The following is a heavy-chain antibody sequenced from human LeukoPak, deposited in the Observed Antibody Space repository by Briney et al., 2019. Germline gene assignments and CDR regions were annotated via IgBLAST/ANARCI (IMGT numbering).Heavy chain of an antibody. CDR2: IIPIFGTA. Sequence: GASVKVSCKASGGTFSSYAISWVRQAPGQGLEWMGGIIPIFGTANYAQKFQGRVTITADESTSTAYMELSSLRSEDTAVYYCARDQGYYSGGSCYSYYYYGMDVWGQGTTVTVSS. J-gene: IGHJ6*02. D-gene: IGHD2-15*01. CDR1: GGTFSSYA. V-gene: IGHV1-69*13. CDR3: ARDQGYYSGGSCYSYYYYGMDV.